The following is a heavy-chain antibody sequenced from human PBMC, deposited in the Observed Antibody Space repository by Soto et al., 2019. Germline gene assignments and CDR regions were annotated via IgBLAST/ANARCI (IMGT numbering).Heavy chain of an antibody. J-gene: IGHJ5*02. Sequence: ASVKVSCKASGYTFTSYDINWVRQATGQGLEWMGWMNPNSGNTGYAQKFQGRVTMTRNTSISTAYMELSSLRSEDTAVYYCARAPYCTNGVCYEGWFDPWGQGTLVTVSS. CDR2: MNPNSGNT. CDR1: GYTFTSYD. D-gene: IGHD2-8*01. V-gene: IGHV1-8*01. CDR3: ARAPYCTNGVCYEGWFDP.